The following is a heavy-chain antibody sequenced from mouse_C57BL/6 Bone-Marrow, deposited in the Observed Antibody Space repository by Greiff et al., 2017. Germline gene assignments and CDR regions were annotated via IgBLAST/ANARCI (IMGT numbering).Heavy chain of an antibody. V-gene: IGHV1-64*01. CDR2: IHPNSGST. J-gene: IGHJ2*01. CDR1: GYTFTSYW. CDR3: AKGGYYYGRHYFDY. Sequence: QVQLKQPGAELVKPGASVKLSCKASGYTFTSYWMHWVKQRPGQGLEWIGMIHPNSGSTNYNEKFKSKATLTVDKSSSTAYMQLSSLTSEDSAVYYCAKGGYYYGRHYFDYWGQGTTLTVSS. D-gene: IGHD1-1*01.